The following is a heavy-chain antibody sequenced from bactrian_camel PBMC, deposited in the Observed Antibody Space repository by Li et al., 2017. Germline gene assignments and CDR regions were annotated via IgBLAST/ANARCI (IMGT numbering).Heavy chain of an antibody. CDR1: GFTFSSYA. D-gene: IGHD2*01. J-gene: IGHJ4*01. CDR2: IYTRLGTT. V-gene: IGHV3S31*01. Sequence: DVQLVESGGGLVQPGGSLRLSCAASGFTFSSYAMSWVRQAPGKEREGVSVIYTRLGTTYYTDSVKGRFTISQDDAKNTITLQMNGLKPEDTANYYCATEGPPCGTRQWEPGTQVTVS.